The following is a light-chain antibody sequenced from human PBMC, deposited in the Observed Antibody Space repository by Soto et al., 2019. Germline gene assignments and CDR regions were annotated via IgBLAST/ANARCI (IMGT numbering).Light chain of an antibody. CDR1: QSVSSIY. J-gene: IGKJ1*01. CDR3: QQSYSIPWT. CDR2: GAS. Sequence: EIVLTQSPGTLSLSPGERATLSCRASQSVSSIYLAWYQQKPGQAPRLLVYGASSRATGIPDRFSGSGSGTDFTLTISRLEPEDFATYYCQQSYSIPWTFGQGTRVDIK. V-gene: IGKV3-20*01.